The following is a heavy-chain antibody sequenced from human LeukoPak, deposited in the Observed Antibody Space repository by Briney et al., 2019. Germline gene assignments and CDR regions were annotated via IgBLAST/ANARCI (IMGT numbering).Heavy chain of an antibody. V-gene: IGHV3-48*02. CDR2: IGSSSSPI. D-gene: IGHD1-26*01. CDR1: GFTFSSYG. CDR3: ARDPRPYSGSGLHFDI. J-gene: IGHJ3*02. Sequence: PGGSLRLSCAASGFTFSSYGMHWVRQAPGKGLEWVSFIGSSSSPIYYADSVKGRFTVSRDNAKNSLYLHLNSLRDEDTAVYYCARDPRPYSGSGLHFDIWGQGTLVTVSS.